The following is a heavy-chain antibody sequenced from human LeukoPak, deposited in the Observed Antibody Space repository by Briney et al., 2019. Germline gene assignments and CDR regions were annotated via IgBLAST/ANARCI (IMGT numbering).Heavy chain of an antibody. Sequence: GGSLRLSCAASGFTSSNYWMHWVRQAPGKGLVWVSRISSDGSRTNYADSVKGRFTISRDNAKNTLYLQMNSLRAEDTSVYYCARAGAAPGVEAWYFDLWGRGTLVTVSS. CDR3: ARAGAAPGVEAWYFDL. CDR2: ISSDGSRT. CDR1: GFTSSNYW. D-gene: IGHD6-13*01. J-gene: IGHJ2*01. V-gene: IGHV3-74*01.